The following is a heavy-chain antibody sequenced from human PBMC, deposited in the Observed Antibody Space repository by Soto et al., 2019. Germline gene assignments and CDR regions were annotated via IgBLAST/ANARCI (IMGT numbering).Heavy chain of an antibody. V-gene: IGHV1-18*01. D-gene: IGHD4-17*01. CDR3: ARDHYDYGDYNFDY. CDR2: ISAYNGNT. J-gene: IGHJ4*02. Sequence: VASVKVSCKASGYTFTSYCISWVRQAPGQGLEWMGWISAYNGNTNYAQKLQGRVTMTTDTSTSTAYMELRSLRSDDTAVYYCARDHYDYGDYNFDYWGQGTLVTVSS. CDR1: GYTFTSYC.